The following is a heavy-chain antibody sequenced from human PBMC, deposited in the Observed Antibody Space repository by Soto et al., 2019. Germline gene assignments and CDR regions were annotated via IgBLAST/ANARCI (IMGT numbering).Heavy chain of an antibody. J-gene: IGHJ4*02. Sequence: QVQLVESGGGLVKPGGSLRLSCTASGFTFTDHYMTWIRQAPGKGLEWVSDTNSGGSNIDYADAVRGRFTISRDNAKNSVYLQMSSLRAEDTSIYYCARDIRGANWGQGTLVIVSS. V-gene: IGHV3-11*01. CDR2: TNSGGSNI. CDR1: GFTFTDHY. CDR3: ARDIRGAN. D-gene: IGHD3-10*01.